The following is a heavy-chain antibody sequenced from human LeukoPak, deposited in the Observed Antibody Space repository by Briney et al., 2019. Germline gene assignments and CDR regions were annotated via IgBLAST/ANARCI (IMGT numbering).Heavy chain of an antibody. V-gene: IGHV3-9*01. CDR3: AKGTYYDILTGYYFDY. CDR1: GFTFDDYA. J-gene: IGHJ4*02. CDR2: ISWNSGSI. D-gene: IGHD3-9*01. Sequence: GRSLRLSCAASGFTFDDYAMHWVRQAPGKGLEWVSGISWNSGSIGYADSVKGRFTISRDNAKNSLYLQMNSLRAEDTALYYCAKGTYYDILTGYYFDYWGQGTLVTVSS.